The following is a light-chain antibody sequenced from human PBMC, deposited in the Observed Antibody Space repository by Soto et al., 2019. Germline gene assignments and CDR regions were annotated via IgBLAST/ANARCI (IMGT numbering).Light chain of an antibody. CDR3: CAYSTSGTHV. V-gene: IGLV2-14*03. CDR2: DVN. CDR1: SSDVGSYDY. J-gene: IGLJ1*01. Sequence: QSALTQPASVSGSPGQSITFSCTGTSSDVGSYDYVSWHQQHPGKAPKLIIYDVNNRPSGVPSSFSGSKSGNTASLTISGLQTEDEADYYCCAYSTSGTHVFGTGTKLTVL.